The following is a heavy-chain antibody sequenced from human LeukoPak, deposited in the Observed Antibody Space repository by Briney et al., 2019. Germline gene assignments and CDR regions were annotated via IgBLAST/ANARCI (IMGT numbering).Heavy chain of an antibody. CDR2: ISGSGGST. V-gene: IGHV3-23*01. J-gene: IGHJ4*02. CDR3: AKDLSVVVPAAIGY. Sequence: GGSLRLSCAASGFTFSSYAMSWVRQAPGKGLEWGSAISGSGGSTYYAGSVKGGFTISRDNYKNTLYLQMNSLRDEDTAVYYCAKDLSVVVPAAIGYWGQGTLVTASS. CDR1: GFTFSSYA. D-gene: IGHD2-2*01.